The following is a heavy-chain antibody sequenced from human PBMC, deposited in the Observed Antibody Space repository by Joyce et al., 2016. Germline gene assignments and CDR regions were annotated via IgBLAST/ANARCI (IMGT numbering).Heavy chain of an antibody. CDR1: GFSLTTSGVG. V-gene: IGHV2-5*01. CDR2: IYGNVDK. Sequence: QITLKESGPTLVNPTQTLTLTCTFSGFSLTTSGVGVAWLRQPPGKALEWLAVIYGNVDKRYSPSLKSRLTITKDISKTQVVLTVAKRDPVDTATYYCAHMGAYFFYGSGSNVVDYWGQGALVTVSS. CDR3: AHMGAYFFYGSGSNVVDY. J-gene: IGHJ4*02. D-gene: IGHD3-22*01.